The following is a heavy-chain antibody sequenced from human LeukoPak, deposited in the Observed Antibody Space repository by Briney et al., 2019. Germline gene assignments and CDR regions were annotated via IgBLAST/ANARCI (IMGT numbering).Heavy chain of an antibody. D-gene: IGHD3-16*02. J-gene: IGHJ4*02. V-gene: IGHV3-73*01. CDR3: TSLGGFGGVIVSNY. Sequence: GGSLRLSCAASGFTFSGSAMHWVRQASGKGLEWVGRIRSKANSYATAYAASVKGRFTISRDDSKNTAYLQMNSLKTEDTAVYYCTSLGGFGGVIVSNYWGQGTLVTVSP. CDR1: GFTFSGSA. CDR2: IRSKANSYAT.